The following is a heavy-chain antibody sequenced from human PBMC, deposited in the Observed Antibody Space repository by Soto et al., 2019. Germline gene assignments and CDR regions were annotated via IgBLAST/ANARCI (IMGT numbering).Heavy chain of an antibody. V-gene: IGHV4-34*01. Sequence: QVQLQQWGAGLLKPSETLSLTCAVYGGSFSGYYWTWIRQPPGTGLEWIGEINHSGSTNYNPSLKSPVTISVDTSPNQFSLKLTSVTAADTAVYYCARDKITGLFDYWGQGTLVTVSS. D-gene: IGHD2-8*02. CDR3: ARDKITGLFDY. CDR1: GGSFSGYY. CDR2: INHSGST. J-gene: IGHJ4*02.